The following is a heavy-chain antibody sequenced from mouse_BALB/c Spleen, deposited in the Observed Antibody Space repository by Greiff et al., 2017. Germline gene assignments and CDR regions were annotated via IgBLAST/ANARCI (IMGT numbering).Heavy chain of an antibody. V-gene: IGHV5-6-5*01. D-gene: IGHD1-1*02. Sequence: DVKLVESGGGLVKPGGSLKLSCAASGFTFSSYAMSWVRQTPEKRLEWVASISSGGSTYYSDSVKGRCTISRDNARNILYLQMSSLRSEDAAMYYCARVWYAMDYWGQGTSVTVSS. CDR2: ISSGGST. CDR3: ARVWYAMDY. CDR1: GFTFSSYA. J-gene: IGHJ4*01.